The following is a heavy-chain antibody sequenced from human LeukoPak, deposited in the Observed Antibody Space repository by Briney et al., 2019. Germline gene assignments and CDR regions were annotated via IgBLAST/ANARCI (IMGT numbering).Heavy chain of an antibody. CDR3: ATSVPGFWESLNY. CDR2: IKGDGSEK. V-gene: IGHV3-7*01. CDR1: GFKFSTHW. D-gene: IGHD1-26*01. Sequence: SGGSLRLSCAASGFKFSTHWMTWVRQAPGKGLEWVANIKGDGSEKNYVDCVKGRFTLSRDNAKNSLYLQLISLRAEDTAVYYCATSVPGFWESLNYWGQGTLVSVSS. J-gene: IGHJ4*02.